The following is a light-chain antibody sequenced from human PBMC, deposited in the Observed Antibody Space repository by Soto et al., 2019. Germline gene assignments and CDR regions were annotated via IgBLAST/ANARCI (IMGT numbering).Light chain of an antibody. CDR2: DVS. CDR3: CSYAGSPYV. Sequence: SVLTQPRPMSGSPGQSVALSCTGNSSDVGGYDYVSWFQQHPGKAPKLMIYDVSKRPSGVPDRFSGSKSGNTASLTISGPQAEDEADYYCCSYAGSPYVFGTGTKVTVL. J-gene: IGLJ1*01. V-gene: IGLV2-11*01. CDR1: SSDVGGYDY.